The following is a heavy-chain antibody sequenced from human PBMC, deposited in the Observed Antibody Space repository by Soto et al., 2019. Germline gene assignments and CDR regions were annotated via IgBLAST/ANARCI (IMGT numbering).Heavy chain of an antibody. J-gene: IGHJ5*02. CDR2: IHPSGDT. CDR1: SGSFSTSY. Sequence: PSETLSLTCAVDSGSFSTSYCSWTRQPPRKGLEWIGEIHPSGDTDYNPSLSNRVTISLDTSKNQFSLKLTSVTAADTAVYFCSRGRDPLKGGLTWGQGTLVT. V-gene: IGHV4-34*01. D-gene: IGHD3-16*01. CDR3: SRGRDPLKGGLT.